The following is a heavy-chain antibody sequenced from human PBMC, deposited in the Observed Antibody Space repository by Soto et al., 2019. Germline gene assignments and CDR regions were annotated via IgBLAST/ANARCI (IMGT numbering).Heavy chain of an antibody. V-gene: IGHV1-69*13. CDR1: GGTFSSYA. D-gene: IGHD2-2*01. CDR3: ARDRLSVSLRYCSSTSCYYYFDY. J-gene: IGHJ4*02. CDR2: IIPIFGTA. Sequence: SVKVSCKASGGTFSSYAISWVRQAPGQGLEWMGGIIPIFGTANYAQKFQGRVTITADESTSTAYMELSSLRSEDTAVYYCARDRLSVSLRYCSSTSCYYYFDYWGQGTLVTVSS.